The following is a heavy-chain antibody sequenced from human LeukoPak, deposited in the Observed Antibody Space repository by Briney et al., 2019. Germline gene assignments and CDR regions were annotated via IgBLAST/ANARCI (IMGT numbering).Heavy chain of an antibody. CDR1: GFTVSSNY. CDR2: IYSGGST. Sequence: GGSLRLSCAASGFTVSSNYMSWVRQAPGKGLEWVSVIYSGGSTYYADSVKGRFTISRDNSKNTLYLQMNSLRAEDTAVYYCARSAVAATSGDYFDYWGQGTLVTVSS. V-gene: IGHV3-53*01. CDR3: ARSAVAATSGDYFDY. J-gene: IGHJ4*02. D-gene: IGHD2-15*01.